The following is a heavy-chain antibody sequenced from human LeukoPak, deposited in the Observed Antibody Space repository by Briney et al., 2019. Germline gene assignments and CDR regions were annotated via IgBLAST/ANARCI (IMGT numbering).Heavy chain of an antibody. CDR1: GGTFSGYA. Sequence: ASVKVSCKASGGTFSGYAISWVRQAPGQGLEWMGRIFPIFGIANYAQKFQGRVTITADKSTSTAYMELSSLRSEDTAVYYCASSGYYDSSGYYPYDAFDIWGQGTMVTVSS. CDR3: ASSGYYDSSGYYPYDAFDI. CDR2: IFPIFGIA. V-gene: IGHV1-69*04. J-gene: IGHJ3*02. D-gene: IGHD3-22*01.